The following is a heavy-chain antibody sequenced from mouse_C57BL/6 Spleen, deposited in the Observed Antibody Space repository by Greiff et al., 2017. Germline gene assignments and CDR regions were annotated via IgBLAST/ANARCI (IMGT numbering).Heavy chain of an antibody. CDR1: GFTFSDYY. V-gene: IGHV5-12*01. Sequence: EVQRVESGGGLVQPGGSLKLSCAASGFTFSDYYMYWVRQTPEKRLEWVAYISNGGGSTYYPDTVKGRFTISRDNAKNTLYLQMSRLKSEDTAMYYCARAGGYGSSYENWFAYWGQGTLVTVSA. J-gene: IGHJ3*01. CDR3: ARAGGYGSSYENWFAY. D-gene: IGHD1-1*01. CDR2: ISNGGGST.